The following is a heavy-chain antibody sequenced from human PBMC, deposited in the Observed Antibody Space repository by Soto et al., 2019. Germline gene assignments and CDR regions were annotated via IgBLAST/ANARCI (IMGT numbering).Heavy chain of an antibody. CDR2: INPNGDRT. Sequence: QVQLVQSGAEVKKPGASVKVSCKASGYTFTSSWMHWVRQAPGQGLEWMGIINPNGDRTIYTEKFQGRLTITRDTSTATDYMELSSLRSEDTAVYYCARDRSRSDTFWWLDAWGQGALVTVSS. D-gene: IGHD3-3*01. V-gene: IGHV1-46*01. J-gene: IGHJ5*02. CDR1: GYTFTSSW. CDR3: ARDRSRSDTFWWLDA.